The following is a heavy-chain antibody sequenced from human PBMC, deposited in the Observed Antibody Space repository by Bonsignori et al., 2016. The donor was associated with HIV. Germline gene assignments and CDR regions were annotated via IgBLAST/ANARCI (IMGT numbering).Heavy chain of an antibody. CDR3: GRRKANGRHHHHYFDV. D-gene: IGHD4-17*01. J-gene: IGHJ4*02. Sequence: QLQLQESGPRLVKPSETLSLTCSVSGGSIITTTDFWAWARQSPGRGLEWIVSLRSGGPTHYNPSLESRLTVSVDTSTSQFSLKLTSVIAADTAVYYCGRRKANGRHHHHYFDVWGPGILVSVSS. V-gene: IGHV4-39*01. CDR1: GGSIITTTDF. CDR2: LRSGGPT.